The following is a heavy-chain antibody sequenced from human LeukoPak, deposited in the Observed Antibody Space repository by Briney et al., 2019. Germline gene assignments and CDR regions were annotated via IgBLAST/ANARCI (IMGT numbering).Heavy chain of an antibody. V-gene: IGHV4-34*01. CDR2: INHSGST. Sequence: SETLSLTCAVYGVSFSGYYWSWIRQPPGKGLEWIGEINHSGSTNYNPSLKSRVTISVDTSKNQFSLKLSSVTAEDTAVYYCASGYNLDYWGQGTLVTVS. J-gene: IGHJ4*02. D-gene: IGHD5-24*01. CDR1: GVSFSGYY. CDR3: ASGYNLDY.